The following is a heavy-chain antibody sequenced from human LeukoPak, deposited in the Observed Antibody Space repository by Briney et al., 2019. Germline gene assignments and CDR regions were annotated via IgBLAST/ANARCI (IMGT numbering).Heavy chain of an antibody. CDR1: GFTFSGYS. J-gene: IGHJ4*02. CDR3: ATLKGGIAAAGTIGYFDY. Sequence: GGSLRLSCATSGFTFSGYSMNWVRQAPGKGLEWISYISSSSINIHYGDSVKGRFTISRDNAENSLYLQMNSLRAEDTAVYYCATLKGGIAAAGTIGYFDYWGQGTLVTVSS. V-gene: IGHV3-48*01. D-gene: IGHD6-13*01. CDR2: ISSSSINI.